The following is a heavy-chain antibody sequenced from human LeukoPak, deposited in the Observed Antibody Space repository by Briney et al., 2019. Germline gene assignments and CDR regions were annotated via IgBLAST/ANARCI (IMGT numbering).Heavy chain of an antibody. J-gene: IGHJ4*02. V-gene: IGHV1-8*01. CDR2: MNPNSGNT. Sequence: ASVKVSCKASGYTFTSYDINWVRQATGQGREWMEWMNPNSGNTGYAQKFQGRVTMTRNTSISTAYMELSSLRSEDTAVYYCARVIRITMVRGVLPLGYWGQGTLVTVSS. D-gene: IGHD3-10*01. CDR1: GYTFTSYD. CDR3: ARVIRITMVRGVLPLGY.